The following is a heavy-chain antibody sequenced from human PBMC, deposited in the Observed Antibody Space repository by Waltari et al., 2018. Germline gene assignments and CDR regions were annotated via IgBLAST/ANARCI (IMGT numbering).Heavy chain of an antibody. Sequence: QVQLQESGPGLVKPSETLSLTCAVSGGSLTYNYWSWIRPPPGKGMEWIAYIYYSGSTHYNPSLRSRLTISVDTSKNQFSLNMSSVTATDTAVYYCARGVGSGDYNLDYWGQGTLVTVSS. CDR3: ARGVGSGDYNLDY. CDR2: IYYSGST. D-gene: IGHD4-17*01. V-gene: IGHV4-59*12. CDR1: GGSLTYNY. J-gene: IGHJ4*02.